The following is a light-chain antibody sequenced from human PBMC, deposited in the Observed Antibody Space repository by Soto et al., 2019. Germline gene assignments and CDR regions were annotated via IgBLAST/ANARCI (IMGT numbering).Light chain of an antibody. CDR2: RNN. CDR3: AAWDDSLSGVV. V-gene: IGLV1-47*01. Sequence: QSVLTQPPSASGTPGQRVTISCSGSSSNIGSNYVYWYQQLPGTAPKLLIYRNNQRPSGVPGRFYGFKSGTSASLAISGLRSEDEADYHCAAWDDSLSGVVFGGGTKVTVL. CDR1: SSNIGSNY. J-gene: IGLJ2*01.